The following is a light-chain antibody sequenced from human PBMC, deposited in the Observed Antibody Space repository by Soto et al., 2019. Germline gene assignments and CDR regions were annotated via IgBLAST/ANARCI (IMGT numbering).Light chain of an antibody. CDR2: SNN. Sequence: QSVLTQPPSASGTPGQRVTISCSGSRSSIGSNTVNWYQHLPGSAPKLLIYSNNHRPSGVPDRFSASKAGASASLASSGLQSEHEGDYYCAAWDASLGGFYVFGSGTKLTVL. CDR1: RSSIGSNT. CDR3: AAWDASLGGFYV. J-gene: IGLJ1*01. V-gene: IGLV1-44*01.